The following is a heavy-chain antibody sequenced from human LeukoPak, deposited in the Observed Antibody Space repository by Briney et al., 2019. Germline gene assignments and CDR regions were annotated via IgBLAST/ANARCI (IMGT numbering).Heavy chain of an antibody. D-gene: IGHD1-26*01. CDR1: GYTFTGYY. CDR2: INPNSGGT. Sequence: ASVKVSCKASGYTFTGYYMHWVRQAPGQGLEWMGWINPNSGGTNYAQKFQGRVTMTRDTSISTAYMDLSRLRSDDTAVYYCARGSIVGATFDYFDYWGQGALVTVSS. J-gene: IGHJ4*02. V-gene: IGHV1-2*02. CDR3: ARGSIVGATFDYFDY.